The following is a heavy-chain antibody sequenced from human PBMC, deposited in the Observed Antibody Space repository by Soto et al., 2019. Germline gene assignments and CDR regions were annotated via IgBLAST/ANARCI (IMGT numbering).Heavy chain of an antibody. J-gene: IGHJ6*03. D-gene: IGHD3-16*02. CDR1: GFTFGDYA. V-gene: IGHV3-49*03. CDR3: TRSLSDFYYYYMDV. Sequence: GGSLRLSCTASGFTFGDYAMSWFRQAPGKGLEWVGFIRSKAYGGTTEYAASMKGRFTISRDESKSIAYLQMNSLKSEDTAVYYCTRSLSDFYYYYMDVWGKGTTVTVSS. CDR2: IRSKAYGGTT.